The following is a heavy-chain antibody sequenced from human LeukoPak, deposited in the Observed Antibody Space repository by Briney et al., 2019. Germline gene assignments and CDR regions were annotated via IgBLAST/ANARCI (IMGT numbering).Heavy chain of an antibody. CDR3: AKGVRFLDWWILDY. V-gene: IGHV3-13*01. J-gene: IGHJ4*02. Sequence: GGSLRLSCAASGFTFSDYDMHWVRQATGKGLEWVSAIGTAGDTYYADSVKGRFTISRDNSKNTLYLQMNSLRAEDTAIYYCAKGVRFLDWWILDYWGQGSLVTVSS. CDR1: GFTFSDYD. CDR2: IGTAGDT. D-gene: IGHD3-9*01.